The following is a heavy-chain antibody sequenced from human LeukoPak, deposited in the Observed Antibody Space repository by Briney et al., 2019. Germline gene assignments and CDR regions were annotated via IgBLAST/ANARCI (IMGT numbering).Heavy chain of an antibody. J-gene: IGHJ4*02. D-gene: IGHD3-16*01. CDR1: GYTFSTYW. V-gene: IGHV5-51*01. CDR2: IYPGDSDT. CDR3: ARHLSGGSTLSNFDY. Sequence: GESLKISCKGSGYTFSTYWIGWVRQMPGKGLEWMGIIYPGDSDTRYSPSLQGQVTISADKSISTAYLHWSSLKASDTAIYYCARHLSGGSTLSNFDYWGQGTLVTVSS.